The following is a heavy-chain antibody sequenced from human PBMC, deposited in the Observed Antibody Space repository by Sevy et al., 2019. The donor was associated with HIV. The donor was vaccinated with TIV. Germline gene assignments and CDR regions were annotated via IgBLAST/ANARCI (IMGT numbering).Heavy chain of an antibody. CDR3: ARENIAVAGIGYYFDH. CDR1: GFTFSTYG. V-gene: IGHV3-33*01. J-gene: IGHJ4*02. CDR2: IWYDGSNK. Sequence: GSLRLSCVASGFTFSTYGMHWVRQAPGKGLEWVAVIWYDGSNKEYVDSVKGRFTISRDKSKDTLYLQMNSLRAEDTAVYYCARENIAVAGIGYYFDHWGQGTLVTVSS. D-gene: IGHD6-19*01.